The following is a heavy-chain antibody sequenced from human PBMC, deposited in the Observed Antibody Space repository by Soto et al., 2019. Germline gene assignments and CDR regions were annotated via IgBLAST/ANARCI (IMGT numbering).Heavy chain of an antibody. V-gene: IGHV4-31*03. CDR3: ARDPSTTVTPPYYYGMDV. Sequence: SETLSLTCTVSGGSISSGGYYWIWIRHHPGKGLEWIGYIYYSGSTYYNPSLKSRVTISVDTSKNQFSLKLSSVTAADTAVYYCARDPSTTVTPPYYYGMDVWGQGTTVTVSS. D-gene: IGHD4-17*01. CDR1: GGSISSGGYY. J-gene: IGHJ6*02. CDR2: IYYSGST.